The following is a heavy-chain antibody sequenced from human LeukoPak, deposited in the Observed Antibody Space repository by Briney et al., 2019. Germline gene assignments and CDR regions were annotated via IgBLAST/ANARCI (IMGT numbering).Heavy chain of an antibody. CDR1: GYTFTLYY. Sequence: ASGKVSFTSSGYTFTLYYMHWGRAAHGQGLELMGWINPNSGGTNYAQKFQGRVTMTRDTAISTAYLELSRLRSDDTPVYSCARERTGELEHYDYWGQGTLVTVSS. V-gene: IGHV1-2*02. D-gene: IGHD1/OR15-1a*01. CDR3: ARERTGELEHYDY. J-gene: IGHJ4*02. CDR2: INPNSGGT.